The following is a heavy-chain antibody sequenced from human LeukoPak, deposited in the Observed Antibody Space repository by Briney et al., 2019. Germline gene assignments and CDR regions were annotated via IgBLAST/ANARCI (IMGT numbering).Heavy chain of an antibody. CDR3: AKGNSGWYPFDY. CDR1: GFSFSSYW. V-gene: IGHV3-23*01. Sequence: GGSLRLSCAASGFSFSSYWMSWVRQAPGKGLEWVSAISGSGGSTYYADSVKGRFTISRDNSKNTLYLQMNSLRAEDTAVYYCAKGNSGWYPFDYWGQGTLVTVSS. J-gene: IGHJ4*02. D-gene: IGHD6-19*01. CDR2: ISGSGGST.